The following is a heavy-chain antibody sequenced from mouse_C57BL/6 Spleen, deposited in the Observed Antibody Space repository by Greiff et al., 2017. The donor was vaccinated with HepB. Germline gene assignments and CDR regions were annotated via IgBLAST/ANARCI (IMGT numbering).Heavy chain of an antibody. J-gene: IGHJ2*01. Sequence: QVQLKESGAELVKPGASVKISCKASGYAFSSYWMNWVKQRPGKGLEWIGQIYPGDGDTNYNGKFKGKAKLTADKSSSTSSMQLSSLTSEDSAVYFCARNYDYSFDSWGQGTTLTVSS. CDR3: ARNYDYSFDS. D-gene: IGHD2-4*01. CDR1: GYAFSSYW. V-gene: IGHV1-80*01. CDR2: IYPGDGDT.